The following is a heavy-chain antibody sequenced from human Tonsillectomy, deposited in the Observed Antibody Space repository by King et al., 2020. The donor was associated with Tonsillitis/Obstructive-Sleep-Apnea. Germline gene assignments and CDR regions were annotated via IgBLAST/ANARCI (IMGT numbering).Heavy chain of an antibody. J-gene: IGHJ4*02. V-gene: IGHV4-59*08. D-gene: IGHD4-17*01. CDR1: GGSISSYY. Sequence: VQLQESGPGLVKPSETLSLTCTVSGGSISSYYWSWIRQPPGKGLEWIGYIYYSGSTNYNPSLKSRVTISVDTSKNQFSLKLSSVTAADTAVYYCARREGPGDYGTLFDYWGQGTLVTVSS. CDR3: ARREGPGDYGTLFDY. CDR2: IYYSGST.